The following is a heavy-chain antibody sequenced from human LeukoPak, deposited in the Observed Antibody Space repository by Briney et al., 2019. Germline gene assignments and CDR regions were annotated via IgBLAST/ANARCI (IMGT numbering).Heavy chain of an antibody. J-gene: IGHJ5*02. V-gene: IGHV3-74*01. CDR1: GFGFSNSW. CDR2: INSDGSST. D-gene: IGHD6-19*01. Sequence: GGSLRLSCAASGFGFSNSWMHWVRQAPGKGLVWVSRINSDGSSTNYADSVKGRFTISRDNSKNTLYLQMNSLRAEDTAVYYCAKQSSGWSYRFDPWGQGTLVTVSS. CDR3: AKQSSGWSYRFDP.